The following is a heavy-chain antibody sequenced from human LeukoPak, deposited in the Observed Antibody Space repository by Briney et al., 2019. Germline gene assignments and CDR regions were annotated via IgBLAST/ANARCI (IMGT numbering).Heavy chain of an antibody. J-gene: IGHJ5*02. V-gene: IGHV3-48*03. D-gene: IGHD3-10*01. CDR2: IGSSGSTI. CDR3: ARYYYGSGSYHNWFDP. Sequence: PGGSLRLSCAASGFTFSSYEMNWVRQAPGEGLEWVSYIGSSGSTIYYAYSVKCRFTISTDNAKHSLYLQINSLRAEDTAVYYCARYYYGSGSYHNWFDPWGQGTLVTVSS. CDR1: GFTFSSYE.